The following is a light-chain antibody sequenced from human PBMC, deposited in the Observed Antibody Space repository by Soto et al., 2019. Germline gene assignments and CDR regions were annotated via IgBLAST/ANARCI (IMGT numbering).Light chain of an antibody. CDR1: QDITNH. J-gene: IGKJ3*01. CDR2: DAS. V-gene: IGKV1-33*01. CDR3: QKYDGVPQ. Sequence: DIPMTQSPSSLSASVGDTVTITCQASQDITNHLNWYQHKPGKAPNLLIYDASHLETGVPSRFTGSVSGTYFTLTISSLQSEDIATYYCQKYDGVPQFGPGTRVDF.